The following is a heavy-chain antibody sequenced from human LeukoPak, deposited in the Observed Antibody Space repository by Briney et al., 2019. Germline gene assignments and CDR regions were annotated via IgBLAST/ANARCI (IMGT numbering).Heavy chain of an antibody. CDR3: ARGSTYYDSSGQVPFDY. V-gene: IGHV3-48*01. CDR1: GFTFSTYS. CDR2: ISSSSSTI. D-gene: IGHD3-22*01. Sequence: GGSLRLSCAASGFTFSTYSMNWVRQAPGKGLEWVSYISSSSSTIYYADSVKGRFTISRDNAKNSLYLQMNSLRAEDTAVYYCARGSTYYDSSGQVPFDYWGRGTLVTVSS. J-gene: IGHJ4*02.